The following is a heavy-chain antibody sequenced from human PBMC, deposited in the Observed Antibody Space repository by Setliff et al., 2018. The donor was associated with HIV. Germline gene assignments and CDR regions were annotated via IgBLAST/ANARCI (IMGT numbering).Heavy chain of an antibody. CDR1: GYSSSNYA. CDR2: INAGNGNT. V-gene: IGHV1-3*01. CDR3: ARDQALEMATK. Sequence: ASVKVSCKASGYSSSNYAMHWVRQAPGQSLEWMGWINAGNGNTKYSQKFQGRVTITRDTSASTAYMELSSLRSEDTAVYYCARDQALEMATKWGQGTLVTVSS. D-gene: IGHD5-12*01. J-gene: IGHJ4*02.